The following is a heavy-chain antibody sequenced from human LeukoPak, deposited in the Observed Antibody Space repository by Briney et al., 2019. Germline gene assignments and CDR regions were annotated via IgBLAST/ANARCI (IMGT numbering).Heavy chain of an antibody. Sequence: SETLSLTCTVSDDSVSSDNYYWSWIRQPPGKGLEWIGYIFHNGNTHYNPSLKSRVTVSIDKSKNQFSLRLSSVTAADTAVYFCARGGGFYGSGTTHFDYWGQGTLVTVSS. CDR2: IFHNGNT. D-gene: IGHD3-10*01. J-gene: IGHJ4*02. CDR1: DDSVSSDNYY. V-gene: IGHV4-30-2*01. CDR3: ARGGGFYGSGTTHFDY.